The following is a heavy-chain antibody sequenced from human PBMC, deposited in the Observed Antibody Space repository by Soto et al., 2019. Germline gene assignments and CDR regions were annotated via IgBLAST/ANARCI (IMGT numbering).Heavy chain of an antibody. V-gene: IGHV1-46*01. CDR3: ARDRIRHDSSGYYYGAFDY. Sequence: ASVKVSCKASGYTFTSYYMHWVRQAPGQGLEWMGIINPSGGSTSYAQKFQGRVTMTRDTSTSTVYMELSSLRSEDTAVYYCARDRIRHDSSGYYYGAFDYWGQGTLVTVSS. J-gene: IGHJ4*02. D-gene: IGHD3-22*01. CDR2: INPSGGST. CDR1: GYTFTSYY.